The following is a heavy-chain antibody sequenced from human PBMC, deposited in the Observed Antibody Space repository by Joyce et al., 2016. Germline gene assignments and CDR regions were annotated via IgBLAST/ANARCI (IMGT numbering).Heavy chain of an antibody. V-gene: IGHV3-30*18. CDR1: GFTVSIYG. CDR2: ISYDGSNK. J-gene: IGHJ3*02. Sequence: QVQLVESGGGVVQPGMSLRLSCAASGFTVSIYGMHWVRQAPGKGLEVVVVISYDGSNKHYRDSVKGRFTISRDNSKNTLYLQMNDLRAEDTAVYYCAKFFMSATPSPNDAFDIWGQGTMVTVSS. D-gene: IGHD2-2*01. CDR3: AKFFMSATPSPNDAFDI.